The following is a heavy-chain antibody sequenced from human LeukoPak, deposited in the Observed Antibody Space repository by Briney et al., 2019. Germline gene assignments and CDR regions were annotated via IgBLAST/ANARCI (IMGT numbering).Heavy chain of an antibody. D-gene: IGHD2-8*01. CDR3: AKDTSIGKYCTSGVCSPFDY. J-gene: IGHJ4*02. V-gene: IGHV3-23*01. Sequence: PGGSLRLSCAGSGFTFSSYAMSWVRQAPGKGLEWVSAISDSGDYTYYVDSVKGRFTISRDNSKNTLYLHVNSLRAEDTAVYYCAKDTSIGKYCTSGVCSPFDYWGQGTLVTVSS. CDR1: GFTFSSYA. CDR2: ISDSGDYT.